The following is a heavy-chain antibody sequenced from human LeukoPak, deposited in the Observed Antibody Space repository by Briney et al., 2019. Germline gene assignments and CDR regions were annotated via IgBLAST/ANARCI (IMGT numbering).Heavy chain of an antibody. CDR3: ARDLWFGESRVDYYGMDV. CDR2: INHSGST. V-gene: IGHV4-34*01. J-gene: IGHJ6*02. Sequence: SETLSLTCAVYGGSFSGYYWSWIRQPPGKGLEWIGEINHSGSTNYNPSLKSRVTISVDTSKNQFSLKLSSVTAADTAEYYCARDLWFGESRVDYYGMDVWGQGTTVTVSS. CDR1: GGSFSGYY. D-gene: IGHD3-10*01.